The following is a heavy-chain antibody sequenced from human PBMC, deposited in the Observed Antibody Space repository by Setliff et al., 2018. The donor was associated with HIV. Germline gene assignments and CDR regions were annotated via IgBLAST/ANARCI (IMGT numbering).Heavy chain of an antibody. D-gene: IGHD6-19*01. J-gene: IGHJ6*02. CDR1: GYNFNNYD. CDR3: ARGAIAVAGISYYYYGMDV. CDR2: MNPNSGNT. Sequence: ASVKVSCKTSGYNFNNYDINWVRQASGQGLEWVGWMNPNSGNTGFAQKFQGRLTMTRNTSINTAYMELRRLTSEDTAIYYCARGAIAVAGISYYYYGMDVWGQGTTVTVSS. V-gene: IGHV1-8*02.